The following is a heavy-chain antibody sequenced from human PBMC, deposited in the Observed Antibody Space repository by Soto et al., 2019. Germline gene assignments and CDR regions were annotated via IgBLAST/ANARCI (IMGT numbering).Heavy chain of an antibody. J-gene: IGHJ5*02. CDR3: AREGGYDESPWWFDP. CDR1: GYSFTSYW. V-gene: IGHV5-51*01. D-gene: IGHD5-12*01. Sequence: GESLKISCKGSGYSFTSYWIGWVRQMPGKGLEWMGIIYPGDSDTRYSPSFQGQVTISADKSISTAYLQMNSLRAEDTALYHCAREGGYDESPWWFDPWGQGTLVTVSS. CDR2: IYPGDSDT.